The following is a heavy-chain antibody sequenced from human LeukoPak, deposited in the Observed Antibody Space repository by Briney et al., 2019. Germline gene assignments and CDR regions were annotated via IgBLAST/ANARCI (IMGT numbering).Heavy chain of an antibody. J-gene: IGHJ4*02. CDR1: GFTFSSYA. D-gene: IGHD6-19*01. Sequence: GGSLRLSCAGSGFTFSSYAMNWVRQAPGKGLEWVSVIYSGGSTYYADSVKGRFTISRDNSRNTLYLQMNSLRAEDTAVYYCARWVAVAASGGYFDYWGQGTLVTVSS. V-gene: IGHV3-53*01. CDR2: IYSGGST. CDR3: ARWVAVAASGGYFDY.